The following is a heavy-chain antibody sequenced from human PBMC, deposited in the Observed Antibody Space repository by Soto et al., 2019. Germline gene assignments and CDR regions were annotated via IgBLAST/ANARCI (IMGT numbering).Heavy chain of an antibody. J-gene: IGHJ4*02. V-gene: IGHV3-30*03. CDR2: ISYDGSNK. D-gene: IGHD2-15*01. Sequence: GGSLRLSCAASGFTFSSYGMHWVHQAPGKGLEWVAVISYDGSNKYYADSVKGRFTISRDNSKNTLYLQMNSLRAEDTAVYYCATYCSGGSCYPSQNEYFDYWGQGTLVTVSS. CDR3: ATYCSGGSCYPSQNEYFDY. CDR1: GFTFSSYG.